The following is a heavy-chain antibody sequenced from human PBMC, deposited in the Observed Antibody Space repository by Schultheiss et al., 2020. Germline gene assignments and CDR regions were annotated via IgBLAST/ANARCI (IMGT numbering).Heavy chain of an antibody. J-gene: IGHJ6*02. V-gene: IGHV3-53*01. Sequence: GGSLRLSCAASGFTVSSNYMSWVRQAPGKGLEWVSVIYSGGSTYYADSVKGRFTISRDNSKNTLYLQMNSLRAEDTAVYYCARDLHGPPGTYYYYGMDVWGQGTTVTVSS. CDR2: IYSGGST. D-gene: IGHD3-16*01. CDR1: GFTVSSNY. CDR3: ARDLHGPPGTYYYYGMDV.